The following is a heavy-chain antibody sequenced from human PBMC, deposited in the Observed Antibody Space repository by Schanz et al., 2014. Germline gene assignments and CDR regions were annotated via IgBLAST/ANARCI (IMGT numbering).Heavy chain of an antibody. CDR3: ARDGVGAGDGGSY. V-gene: IGHV1-69*08. D-gene: IGHD2-8*01. J-gene: IGHJ4*02. CDR2: IIPNLGIA. Sequence: QVQLVQSGAEVKKPGASVKVSCKASGYTFSTYTISWVRQAPGQGLEWMGRIIPNLGIANYAQKFQGRVTITADKSTFTAYMELSSLRSEDTAVYYCARDGVGAGDGGSYWGQGTLVTVSS. CDR1: GYTFSTYT.